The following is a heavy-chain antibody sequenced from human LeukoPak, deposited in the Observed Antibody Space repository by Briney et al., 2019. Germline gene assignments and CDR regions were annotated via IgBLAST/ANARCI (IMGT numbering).Heavy chain of an antibody. CDR3: ARGGSYRYYFDY. J-gene: IGHJ4*02. V-gene: IGHV4-59*01. CDR2: IYYSGST. CDR1: GGSISSYY. D-gene: IGHD1-26*01. Sequence: SETLSLTCTVSGGSISSYYWSWIRQPPGKGLEWIGYIYYSGSTNYNPSLKSRVTISVDTSKNQFSLKLGSVTAADTAVYYRARGGSYRYYFDYWGQGTLVTVSS.